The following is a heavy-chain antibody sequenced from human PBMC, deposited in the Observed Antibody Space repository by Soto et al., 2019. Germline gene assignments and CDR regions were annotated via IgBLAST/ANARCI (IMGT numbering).Heavy chain of an antibody. Sequence: GGSLRLSCAASGFTFDDYAMHWVRQAPGKGLEWVSGISWNSGSIGYADSVKGRFTISRDNAKNSLYLQMNSLGAEDTALYYCAKDTDDYEKDIAAAGTFMFGYYMDVWGKGTTVTVSS. CDR3: AKDTDDYEKDIAAAGTFMFGYYMDV. CDR1: GFTFDDYA. CDR2: ISWNSGSI. V-gene: IGHV3-9*01. D-gene: IGHD6-13*01. J-gene: IGHJ6*03.